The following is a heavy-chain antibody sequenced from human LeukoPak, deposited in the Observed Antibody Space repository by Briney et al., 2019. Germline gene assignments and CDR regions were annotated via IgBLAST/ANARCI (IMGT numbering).Heavy chain of an antibody. D-gene: IGHD3-10*01. CDR2: IYPGDSDT. J-gene: IGHJ6*03. CDR3: ARTRYYGSSYNYMDV. Sequence: RGESLQISCKGSGSSFTRYWIGWVRQMPGKGLEWMGIIYPGDSDTRYSPSFQGQVTISADKSISTAYLQWSSLKASDTAMYYCARTRYYGSSYNYMDVWGKGTTVTVSS. V-gene: IGHV5-51*01. CDR1: GSSFTRYW.